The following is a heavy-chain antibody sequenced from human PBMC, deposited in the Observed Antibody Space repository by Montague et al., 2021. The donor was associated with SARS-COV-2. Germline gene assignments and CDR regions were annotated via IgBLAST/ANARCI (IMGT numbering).Heavy chain of an antibody. D-gene: IGHD5-12*01. Sequence: TLSLTCTVSGGSISSGSYYWSWIRQPAVKGLEWIGRIYTSGSTNYNPSLKSRVTISVDTSKNQFSLKLSSVTAADTAVYYCARMGWLRGWFDPWGQGTLVTVSS. J-gene: IGHJ5*02. CDR2: IYTSGST. CDR3: ARMGWLRGWFDP. CDR1: GGSISSGSYY. V-gene: IGHV4-61*02.